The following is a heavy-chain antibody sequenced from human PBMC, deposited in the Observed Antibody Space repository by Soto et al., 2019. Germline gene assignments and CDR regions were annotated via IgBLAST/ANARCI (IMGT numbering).Heavy chain of an antibody. CDR2: ISGSGGST. CDR1: GFTFSSYA. D-gene: IGHD3-3*01. V-gene: IGHV3-23*01. J-gene: IGHJ4*02. CDR3: SKYEMSYDFWSGYYGDFDY. Sequence: EVQLLESGGGLVQPGGSLRLSCAASGFTFSSYAMSWVRQAPGKGLEWVSAISGSGGSTYYADSGKGRFTISRDNSKNTLDLQINSLRAGFTAVYYWSKYEMSYDFWSGYYGDFDYWGQGTLVTVSS.